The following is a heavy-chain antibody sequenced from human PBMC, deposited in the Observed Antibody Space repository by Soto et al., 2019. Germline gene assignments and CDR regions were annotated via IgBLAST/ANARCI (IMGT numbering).Heavy chain of an antibody. J-gene: IGHJ4*02. V-gene: IGHV3-30*18. CDR1: GFTFSDYG. CDR2: VSNEGRTD. Sequence: QVQLVESGGGVVQPGRSLRLSCAASGFTFSDYGMHWVRQAPGKGLEWVAVVSNEGRTDYYADSVRGRFTISRDNSKNTVYLQMNSLRPEETAIYCWTEEGGLLGASTSYRVDYWGQGTLVTVSS. D-gene: IGHD1-26*01. CDR3: TEEGGLLGASTSYRVDY.